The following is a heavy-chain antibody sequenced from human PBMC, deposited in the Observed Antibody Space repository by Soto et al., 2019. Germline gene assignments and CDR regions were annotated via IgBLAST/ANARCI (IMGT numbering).Heavy chain of an antibody. J-gene: IGHJ4*02. CDR1: GFTFSSYG. Sequence: GGSLRLSCAASGFTFSSYGMHWVRQAPGKGLEWVAVIWYDGSNKYYADSVKGRFTISRDNSKNTLYLQMNSLRAEDTAVYYCARDMRPGVWAPLGYWGQGTLVTVSS. CDR2: IWYDGSNK. V-gene: IGHV3-33*01. CDR3: ARDMRPGVWAPLGY. D-gene: IGHD6-13*01.